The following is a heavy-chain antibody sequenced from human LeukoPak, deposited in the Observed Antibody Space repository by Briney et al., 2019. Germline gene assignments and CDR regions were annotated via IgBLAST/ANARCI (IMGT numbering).Heavy chain of an antibody. CDR2: INPNTGGT. J-gene: IGHJ4*02. CDR3: ARRYDFWSGYPTAFDY. V-gene: IGHV1-2*02. D-gene: IGHD3-3*01. CDR1: GYTFTGYY. Sequence: ASVKVSCKASGYTFTGYYIHWVRQAPGQGLEWMGFINPNTGGTSYAQKFQARVTMTSDTSISTAYMELSGLRSAGTAVYYCARRYDFWSGYPTAFDYWGQGTLVTVSS.